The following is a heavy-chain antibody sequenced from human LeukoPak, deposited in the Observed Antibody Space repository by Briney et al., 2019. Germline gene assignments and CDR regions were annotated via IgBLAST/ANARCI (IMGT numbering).Heavy chain of an antibody. Sequence: SETLSLTCTVSGGFISSYYWSWIRQPPGKGLEWIGYIYYSGSTNYNPSLMSRVTISVDTSKNQFSLKLSSVTAADTAVYYCARVDSNNWYDSRGYFDYWGQGTLVTVSS. CDR1: GGFISSYY. V-gene: IGHV4-59*01. J-gene: IGHJ4*02. CDR2: IYYSGST. CDR3: ARVDSNNWYDSRGYFDY. D-gene: IGHD6-13*01.